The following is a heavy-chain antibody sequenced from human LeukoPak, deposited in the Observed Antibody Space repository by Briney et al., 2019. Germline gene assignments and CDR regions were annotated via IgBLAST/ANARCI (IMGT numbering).Heavy chain of an antibody. CDR2: INHSVST. Sequence: PSDTLSLTCAVCGGSSSGYFWSWIRQSPGKGLEGVGEINHSVSTNYNPSLKSRVTISVDTSKNQFSLKQSSVTAAHTAVYYCARGGRLVLSYWGQGTLVTVSS. D-gene: IGHD6-19*01. CDR1: GGSSSGYF. CDR3: ARGGRLVLSY. V-gene: IGHV4-34*01. J-gene: IGHJ4*02.